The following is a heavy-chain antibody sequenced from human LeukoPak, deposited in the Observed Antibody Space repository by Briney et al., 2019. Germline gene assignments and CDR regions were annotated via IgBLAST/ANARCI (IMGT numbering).Heavy chain of an antibody. CDR3: ARVGASTTNAFDI. D-gene: IGHD1-14*01. Sequence: RASVKVSCKASGGTFSSHFISWVRQAPGQGLEWMGGINPIFGTDHYAQKFQDRVTITADISTNTVYMELSNLRSEDTAMYYCARVGASTTNAFDIWGQGTMVTVSS. CDR2: INPIFGTD. J-gene: IGHJ3*02. CDR1: GGTFSSHF. V-gene: IGHV1-69*06.